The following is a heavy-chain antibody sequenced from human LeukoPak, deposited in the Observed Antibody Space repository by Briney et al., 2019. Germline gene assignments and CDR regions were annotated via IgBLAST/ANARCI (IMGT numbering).Heavy chain of an antibody. CDR1: GYSISSGYY. V-gene: IGHV4-38-2*02. CDR2: IYHSGST. Sequence: SETLSLTCTVSGYSISSGYYWGWIRQPPGKGLEWIGSIYHSGSTYYNPFLKSRVTISVDTSKNQFSLKLSSVTAADTAVYYCARDTAMVLDYWGQGTLVTVSS. D-gene: IGHD5-18*01. J-gene: IGHJ4*02. CDR3: ARDTAMVLDY.